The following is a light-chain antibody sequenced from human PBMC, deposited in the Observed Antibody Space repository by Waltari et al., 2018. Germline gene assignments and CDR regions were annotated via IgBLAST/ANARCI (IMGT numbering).Light chain of an antibody. Sequence: QSVLTPPPSVSGAPGQRVTISCTGSSPNIGAGYDVNWYQQLPGKVPKLLIYGNSNRPSGVPDRISGSKSGTSASLAITGLQAEDEADYYCQSYDSSLGGSVFGGGTKLTVL. J-gene: IGLJ2*01. V-gene: IGLV1-40*01. CDR2: GNS. CDR3: QSYDSSLGGSV. CDR1: SPNIGAGYD.